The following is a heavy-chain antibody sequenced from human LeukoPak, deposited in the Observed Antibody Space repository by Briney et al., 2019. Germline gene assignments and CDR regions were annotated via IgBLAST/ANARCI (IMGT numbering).Heavy chain of an antibody. D-gene: IGHD2-21*02. CDR1: NGSISSYY. J-gene: IGHJ4*02. Sequence: SETLSLTCTVSNGSISSYYWSWIRQPAGKGLEWIGRIYTSGSTNYNPSLKSRVTMSVDTSKNQLSLKLSSVTAADTAMYYCAREGTTVVTRALDYWGQGTLVTVSS. V-gene: IGHV4-4*07. CDR3: AREGTTVVTRALDY. CDR2: IYTSGST.